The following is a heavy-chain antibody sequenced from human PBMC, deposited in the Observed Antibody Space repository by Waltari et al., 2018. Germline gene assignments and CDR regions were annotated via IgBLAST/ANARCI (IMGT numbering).Heavy chain of an antibody. CDR1: GGSFRGYY. J-gene: IGHJ3*02. D-gene: IGHD3-16*02. Sequence: QVQLQQWGAGLLKPSETLSLTCAVYGGSFRGYYWSWIRQPPGKGLEWIGEINHSGSTNYNPSLKSRVTISVDTSKNQFSLKLSSVTAADTAVYYCARAGYYDYIWGSYRHRGAFDIWGQGTMVTVSS. CDR2: INHSGST. CDR3: ARAGYYDYIWGSYRHRGAFDI. V-gene: IGHV4-34*01.